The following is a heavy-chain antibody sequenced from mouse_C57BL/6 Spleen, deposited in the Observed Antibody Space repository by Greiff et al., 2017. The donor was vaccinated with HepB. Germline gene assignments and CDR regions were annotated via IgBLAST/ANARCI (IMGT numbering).Heavy chain of an antibody. Sequence: QVHVKQSGAELVRPGTSVKVSCKASGYAFTNYLIEWVKQRPGQGLEWIGVINPGSGGTNYNEKFKGKATLTADKSSSTAYMQLSSLTSEDSAVYFCASRDHYGTRGYFDVWGTGTTVTVSS. V-gene: IGHV1-54*01. CDR1: GYAFTNYL. CDR2: INPGSGGT. CDR3: ASRDHYGTRGYFDV. J-gene: IGHJ1*03. D-gene: IGHD1-1*01.